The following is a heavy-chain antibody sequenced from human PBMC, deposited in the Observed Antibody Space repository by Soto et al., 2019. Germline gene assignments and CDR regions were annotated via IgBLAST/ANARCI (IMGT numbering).Heavy chain of an antibody. CDR2: INPSFGSA. CDR3: ARVWFGELLTNYYYYGMDV. D-gene: IGHD3-10*01. J-gene: IGHJ6*02. CDR1: GYTFTSYY. Sequence: GASVKVSCKASGYTFTSYYMHWVRQAPGQGLEWMGGINPSFGSANYAQKFQGRVTMTADESTSTAYMELSSLRSEDTAVYYCARVWFGELLTNYYYYGMDVWGQGTTVTVSS. V-gene: IGHV1-46*01.